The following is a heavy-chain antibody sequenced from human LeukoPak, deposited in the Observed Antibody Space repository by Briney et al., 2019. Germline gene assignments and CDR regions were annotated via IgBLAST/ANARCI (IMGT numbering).Heavy chain of an antibody. CDR3: AKSTGGDSGSYSFDS. CDR1: GFTFNIYG. CDR2: IRYDGGNK. J-gene: IGHJ5*01. D-gene: IGHD3-10*01. V-gene: IGHV3-30*02. Sequence: GGSLRLSCAASGFTFNIYGMHWVRQAPGKGLEWLAYIRYDGGNKYYGDSVKGRFTISRENSKNTLYVQMNSLSAEDTAVYYCAKSTGGDSGSYSFDSWGQGTLVTVSS.